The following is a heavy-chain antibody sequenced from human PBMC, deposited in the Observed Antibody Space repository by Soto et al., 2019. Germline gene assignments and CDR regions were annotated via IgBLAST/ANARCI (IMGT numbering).Heavy chain of an antibody. CDR3: ANKLERLSGEPYGMDV. V-gene: IGHV3-23*01. CDR1: GFTFSNYA. D-gene: IGHD1-1*01. Sequence: GGSLRLSCAVSGFTFSNYAMAWVRQAPGKGLEYVSSITGNGVSTYYAHSVKGRFTISRDNSKNTLYLQMNSLRAEDTAVYYCANKLERLSGEPYGMDVWGQGTTVTVSS. J-gene: IGHJ6*02. CDR2: ITGNGVST.